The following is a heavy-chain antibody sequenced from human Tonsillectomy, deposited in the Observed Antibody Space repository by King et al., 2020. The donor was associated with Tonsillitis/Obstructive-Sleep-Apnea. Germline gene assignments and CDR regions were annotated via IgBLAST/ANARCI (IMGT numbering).Heavy chain of an antibody. J-gene: IGHJ4*02. CDR1: GFTFSSYW. CDR3: ARAPDGXAVXVD. Sequence: QLVQSGGGLVQPGGSLRLSCAASGFTFSSYWMHWVRQAPGKGLVWVSRINSDGSSTSYGDSVKGRFTISRDNAKNTLYLQMNSLRAEDTAVYYCARAPDGXAVXVDWXXGSLVTXXS. V-gene: IGHV3-74*02. CDR2: INSDGSST. D-gene: IGHD6-19*01.